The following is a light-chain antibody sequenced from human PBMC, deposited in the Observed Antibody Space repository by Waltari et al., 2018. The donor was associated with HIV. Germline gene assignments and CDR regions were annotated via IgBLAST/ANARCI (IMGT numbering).Light chain of an antibody. V-gene: IGLV1-51*02. CDR3: QTWDSGLNGVI. J-gene: IGLJ2*01. Sequence: QSVLTQPPAMSAAPGHQVTLSCSGHTSNIGTNYVSWYRHSPRPAPKLLIFENDQRPAGGSDRFSASKVGASAALMITGRRSDDEGDYYCQTWDSGLNGVIFGGGTRLTVL. CDR2: END. CDR1: TSNIGTNY.